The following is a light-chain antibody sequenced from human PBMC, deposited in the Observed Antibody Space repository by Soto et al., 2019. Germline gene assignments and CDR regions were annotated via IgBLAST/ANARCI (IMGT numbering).Light chain of an antibody. CDR3: SSNAGSNNLV. CDR2: EVS. V-gene: IGLV2-8*01. CDR1: SSDVGVYNY. Sequence: QSVLTQPPSASGTPGQSVTIPFTGTSSDVGVYNYVSWYQQHPGKAPKLVIYEVSRRPSGVPDRFSGSKSGNTASLTVSGLQAEEEADYYCSSNAGSNNLVFGGGTKLTV. J-gene: IGLJ2*01.